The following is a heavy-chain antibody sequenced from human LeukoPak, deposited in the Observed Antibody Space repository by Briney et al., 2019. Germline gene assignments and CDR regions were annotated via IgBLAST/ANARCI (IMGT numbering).Heavy chain of an antibody. V-gene: IGHV3-53*01. Sequence: GGSLRLSCAASGLTVSSNYMSWVRQAPGKGLECVSVIYSGGRTYYADSVKGRFTISRDNSKNTLYLQMNSLRADDTAVYYCAKDLFSDNGSNRYYFDYWGQGSLVTVSS. CDR2: IYSGGRT. J-gene: IGHJ4*02. D-gene: IGHD1-14*01. CDR3: AKDLFSDNGSNRYYFDY. CDR1: GLTVSSNY.